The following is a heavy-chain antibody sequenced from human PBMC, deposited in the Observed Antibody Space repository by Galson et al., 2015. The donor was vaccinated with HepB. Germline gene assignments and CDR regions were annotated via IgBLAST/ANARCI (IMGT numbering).Heavy chain of an antibody. D-gene: IGHD6-13*01. CDR1: GFTFTNYG. J-gene: IGHJ2*01. CDR2: IFSDVKHQ. Sequence: SLRLSCAASGFTFTNYGMHWVRQAPGKGLEWVAVIFSDVKHQYYADSVRGRFTISRDNSKNTLYLQMNSLTPEDTAVYYCAKDGGWRASAGYHVHRRGRGTLVTGSS. V-gene: IGHV3-30*18. CDR3: AKDGGWRASAGYHVHR.